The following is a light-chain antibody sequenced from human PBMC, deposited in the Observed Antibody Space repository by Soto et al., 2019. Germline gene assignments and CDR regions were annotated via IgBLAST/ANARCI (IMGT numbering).Light chain of an antibody. CDR2: EVS. V-gene: IGLV2-14*01. Sequence: QSVLTHPASVSWSPGHSITISCTGTSSDVGGYIYVSWYQQHPGKAPKLMIFEVSNRPSGVSNRFTGSKSGNTASLTISGLQAEDEANYFCSSYSTSSIPYVFGTGTKVTVL. CDR3: SSYSTSSIPYV. CDR1: SSDVGGYIY. J-gene: IGLJ1*01.